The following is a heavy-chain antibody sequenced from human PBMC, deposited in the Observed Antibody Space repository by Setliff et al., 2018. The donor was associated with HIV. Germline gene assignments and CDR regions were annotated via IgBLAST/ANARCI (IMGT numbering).Heavy chain of an antibody. V-gene: IGHV4-4*08. CDR3: ARGPGHDSSGYYYDYYYMDV. D-gene: IGHD3-22*01. CDR1: GGSISSYY. Sequence: SETLYLTCTVSGGSISSYYWSWIRQPPGKGLEWIGYIYTSGSTNYNPSLKSRVTISVDTSKNQFSLKLSSVTAADTAVYYCARGPGHDSSGYYYDYYYMDVWGKGTTVTVSS. J-gene: IGHJ6*03. CDR2: IYTSGST.